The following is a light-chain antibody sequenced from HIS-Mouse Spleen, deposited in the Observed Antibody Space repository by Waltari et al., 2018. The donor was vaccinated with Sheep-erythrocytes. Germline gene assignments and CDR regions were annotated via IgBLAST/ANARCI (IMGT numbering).Light chain of an antibody. Sequence: QSALTQAPSASGSPGQSVTISCTGTSSDVGGYNYVSWYQQHPVKAPKLMIYEVSKRPSGVPDRFSGSKAGNTASRPVSGLQAEDEADYYGSSYAGSNNWVFGGGTKLTVL. CDR3: SSYAGSNNWV. CDR2: EVS. J-gene: IGLJ3*02. CDR1: SSDVGGYNY. V-gene: IGLV2-8*01.